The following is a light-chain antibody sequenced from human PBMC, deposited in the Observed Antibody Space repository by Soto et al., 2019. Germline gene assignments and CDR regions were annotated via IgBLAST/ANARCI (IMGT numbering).Light chain of an antibody. V-gene: IGKV3D-15*01. Sequence: EILLAQTRAKQRLSAEESTTLCCTASQSVSRYLAWYQQKPGQAPRLLISDTSNRATGIPDRFSGSGSGTEFTLTICSLRSEDFALYCCQQYNNWPPITGRQGTRLEIK. CDR2: DTS. CDR3: QQYNNWPPIT. J-gene: IGKJ5*01. CDR1: QSVSRY.